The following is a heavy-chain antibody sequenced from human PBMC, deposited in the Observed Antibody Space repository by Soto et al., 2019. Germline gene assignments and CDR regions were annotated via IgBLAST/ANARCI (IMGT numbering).Heavy chain of an antibody. J-gene: IGHJ6*02. Sequence: PGGSLRLSCAASGFTFSSYAMHWVRQAPGKKLEWVAVISYDGSNKYYADSVKGRFTISRDNSKNTLYLKMNSLRAEDTAVYYCARDRVGSSWYSPYYYGMDVWGQGTTVTVSS. V-gene: IGHV3-30-3*01. D-gene: IGHD6-13*01. CDR3: ARDRVGSSWYSPYYYGMDV. CDR2: ISYDGSNK. CDR1: GFTFSSYA.